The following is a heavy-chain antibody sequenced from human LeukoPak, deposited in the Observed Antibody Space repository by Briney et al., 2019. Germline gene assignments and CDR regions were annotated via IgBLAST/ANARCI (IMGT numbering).Heavy chain of an antibody. J-gene: IGHJ2*01. Sequence: PGGSLRLSCAASGFTFSRYGMHWVRQAPGKGLEWVAVLSYSGTNKYYTDSVEGRFTISRDNSKNTVYLQMNSLRAEDTAVYHCARDRNRDGYNFLDWRFDLWGRGTLVTVSS. D-gene: IGHD5-24*01. CDR2: LSYSGTNK. CDR3: ARDRNRDGYNFLDWRFDL. V-gene: IGHV3-30*03. CDR1: GFTFSRYG.